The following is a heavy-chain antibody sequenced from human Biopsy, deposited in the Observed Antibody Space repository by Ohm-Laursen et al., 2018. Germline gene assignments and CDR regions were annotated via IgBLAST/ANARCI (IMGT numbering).Heavy chain of an antibody. J-gene: IGHJ5*01. Sequence: SLRLSCTASGFTFSRYAMSWVRQAPGKGLEWVSAISGSGRTYYADSVKGRFTISRDNSKNTLFLQLSSLRAEDTAVYHCAKVRDLNLLAWFDPWGQGTLVTVSS. V-gene: IGHV3-23*01. D-gene: IGHD2-8*02. CDR1: GFTFSRYA. CDR3: AKVRDLNLLAWFDP. CDR2: ISGSGRT.